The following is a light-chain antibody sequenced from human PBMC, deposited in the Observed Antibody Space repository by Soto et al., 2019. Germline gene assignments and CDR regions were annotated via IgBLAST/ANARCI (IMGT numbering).Light chain of an antibody. CDR3: GSWDSSLSAVV. CDR2: ENN. J-gene: IGLJ2*01. CDR1: SSNIGNNY. Sequence: QSVLTQPPSVSAAPGQKVTISCSGSSSNIGNNYLSWYQQLPGTAPKLRIYENNKRPSGIPDRFSGSKSGTSATLGITGLQTGDEDDYYCGSWDSSLSAVVFGGGTKLTVL. V-gene: IGLV1-51*02.